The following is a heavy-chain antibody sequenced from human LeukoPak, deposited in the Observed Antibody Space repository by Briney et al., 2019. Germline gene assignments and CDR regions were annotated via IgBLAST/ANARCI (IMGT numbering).Heavy chain of an antibody. CDR1: GFTFSSYS. CDR3: ARAGASLSGSYDYYYYYYMDV. CDR2: ISSSSSYI. D-gene: IGHD1-26*01. V-gene: IGHV3-21*01. J-gene: IGHJ6*03. Sequence: AGGSLRLSCAASGFTFSSYSMNWVRQAPGTGLEWVSSISSSSSYIYYADSVKGRFTISRDNAKNSLYLQMNSLRAEDTAVYYCARAGASLSGSYDYYYYYYMDVWGKGTTVTVSS.